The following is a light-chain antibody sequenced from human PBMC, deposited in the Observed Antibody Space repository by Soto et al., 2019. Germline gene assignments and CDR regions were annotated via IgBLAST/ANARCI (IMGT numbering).Light chain of an antibody. Sequence: DIVMTQSPDSLAVSLGERATINCKSSQSVLYSSNNKNYLAWYQQKPGQPPKLPIYWASTRESGVPDRFSGSGSGTDFTLTISSRQAEDVAVYYCQQYYSTPITFGPGTKVDIK. CDR3: QQYYSTPIT. CDR1: QSVLYSSNNKNY. CDR2: WAS. V-gene: IGKV4-1*01. J-gene: IGKJ3*01.